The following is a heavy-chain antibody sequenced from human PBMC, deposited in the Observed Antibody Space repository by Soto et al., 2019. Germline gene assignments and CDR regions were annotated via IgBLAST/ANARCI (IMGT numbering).Heavy chain of an antibody. CDR2: VKDGGHT. CDR1: GGSLSGYY. Sequence: QVQLQQWGAGLLKPSETLSLNCAVTGGSLSGYYWSWIRQPPGKGLEWIGEVKDGGHTNYSPSLRGXXTXSXXASNTHFSLRLNSVTAADTGVYYCARGQEGVVATHWDQGSLVTVSS. CDR3: ARGQEGVVATH. D-gene: IGHD5-12*01. V-gene: IGHV4-34*01. J-gene: IGHJ4*02.